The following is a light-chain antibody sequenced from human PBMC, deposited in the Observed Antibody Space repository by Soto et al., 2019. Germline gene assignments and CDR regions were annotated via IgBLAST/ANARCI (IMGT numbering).Light chain of an antibody. J-gene: IGLJ3*02. CDR2: GDI. V-gene: IGLV1-40*01. Sequence: QSVLTQPPSVSGAPGQRVTISCTGSSSNIGAGYDVHWYQQFPGTAPKLLIYGDINRPSGVPDRFSGSRSGSSASLAITGLLPEDEADYYCQSHDSSLNGYVFGEGTKLTVL. CDR3: QSHDSSLNGYV. CDR1: SSNIGAGYD.